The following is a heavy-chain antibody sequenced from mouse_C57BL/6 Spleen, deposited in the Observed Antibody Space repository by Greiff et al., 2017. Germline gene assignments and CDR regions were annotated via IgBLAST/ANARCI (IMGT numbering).Heavy chain of an antibody. CDR2: IYPGDGDT. V-gene: IGHV1-80*01. J-gene: IGHJ4*01. Sequence: VQLQQSGAELVKPGASVKISCKASGYAFSSYWMNWVKQRPGKGLEWIGQIYPGDGDTNYNGKFKGKATLTADESSSTAYMQLSSLTSEDSAVYFCARGGRDYDEGYAMDYWGQGTSVTVSS. CDR1: GYAFSSYW. D-gene: IGHD2-4*01. CDR3: ARGGRDYDEGYAMDY.